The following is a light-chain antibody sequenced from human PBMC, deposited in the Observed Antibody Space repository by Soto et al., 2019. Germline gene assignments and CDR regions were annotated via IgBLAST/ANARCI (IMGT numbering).Light chain of an antibody. V-gene: IGKV1-5*03. Sequence: DIPMTQSPSTLSASVGDRVTITCRASQSISSRLACYQQKPGKAPKLLIYTASSLESGVPSRLTGSGSGTQFTLQISSLQPDDFEPYYCQQFTSYPWTFGQGTKVHIQ. J-gene: IGKJ1*01. CDR2: TAS. CDR1: QSISSR. CDR3: QQFTSYPWT.